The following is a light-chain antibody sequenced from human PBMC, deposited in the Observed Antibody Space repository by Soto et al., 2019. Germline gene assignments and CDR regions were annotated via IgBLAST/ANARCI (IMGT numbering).Light chain of an antibody. V-gene: IGKV3-20*01. J-gene: IGKJ1*01. Sequence: EIVMTQSPATLSVSPGGRATLSCRASQSISDTLAWYQQKPGQAPRLLIHGASRRATGIPDRFSGSGSGTDFTLTISRLEPEDFAVYYCHRYGNSRTFGQGTKVDIK. CDR2: GAS. CDR3: HRYGNSRT. CDR1: QSISDT.